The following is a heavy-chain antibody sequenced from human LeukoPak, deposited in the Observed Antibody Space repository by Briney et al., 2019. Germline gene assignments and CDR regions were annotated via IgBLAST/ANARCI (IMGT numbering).Heavy chain of an antibody. J-gene: IGHJ4*02. Sequence: GESLKISCKASGYNFNTSWIGWVRQMPGKGLKWMAIIYPGDSDIKYSPSFEGQVTDSADRSITTAYLQWNSLKASDTAMYYCARRGYGYYFEFWGQGTLVTVSS. CDR1: GYNFNTSW. CDR2: IYPGDSDI. V-gene: IGHV5-51*01. CDR3: ARRGYGYYFEF. D-gene: IGHD5-12*01.